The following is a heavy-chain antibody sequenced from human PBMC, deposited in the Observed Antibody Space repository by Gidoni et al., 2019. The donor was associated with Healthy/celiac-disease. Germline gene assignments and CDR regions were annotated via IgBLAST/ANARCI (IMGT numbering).Heavy chain of an antibody. Sequence: QVQLVEAGGGVVQPGRSLRLSCSASGFTFSSYGMHWVRQAPGKGLEWVAVIWYDGSNKDYADSVKGRFTISRDNSKNTLYLQMNSLRAEDTAVYYCARESDIVVVVAPDYWGQGTLVTVSS. J-gene: IGHJ4*02. CDR2: IWYDGSNK. V-gene: IGHV3-33*01. D-gene: IGHD2-15*01. CDR1: GFTFSSYG. CDR3: ARESDIVVVVAPDY.